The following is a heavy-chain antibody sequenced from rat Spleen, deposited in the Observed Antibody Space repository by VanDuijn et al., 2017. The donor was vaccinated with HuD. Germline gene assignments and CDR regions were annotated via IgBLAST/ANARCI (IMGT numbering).Heavy chain of an antibody. CDR3: ARHNSGYGYFDF. CDR1: GFTLSDHY. V-gene: IGHV5-29*01. J-gene: IGHJ1*01. Sequence: EVQLVESDGGLVQPGRSLKLSCAASGFTLSDHYMAWVRQTPTKGLEWVATISYDGSRTYYRDSVKGRFTISRDNAKSTLYLRMDSLRSEDTATYYCARHNSGYGYFDFWGPGTMVTVSS. CDR2: ISYDGSRT. D-gene: IGHD4-3*01.